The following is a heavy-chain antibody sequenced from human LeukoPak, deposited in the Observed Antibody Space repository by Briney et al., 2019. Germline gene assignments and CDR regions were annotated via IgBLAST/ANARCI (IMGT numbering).Heavy chain of an antibody. J-gene: IGHJ3*02. V-gene: IGHV3-11*01. CDR1: GFTFSDYY. CDR3: ARTWGSSWSDAFDI. D-gene: IGHD6-13*01. CDR2: ISSSGSTI. Sequence: GGSLRLSCAASGFTFSDYYMSWIRQAPGKGLEWVSYISSSGSTIYYADSVKGRFTISRDNAKNSLYLQMNSLRAEDTAVYYCARTWGSSWSDAFDIWGQGTMVTVSS.